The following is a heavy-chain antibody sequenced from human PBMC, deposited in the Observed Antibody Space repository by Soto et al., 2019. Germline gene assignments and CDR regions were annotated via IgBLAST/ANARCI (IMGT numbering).Heavy chain of an antibody. D-gene: IGHD2-2*01. CDR1: GVSISSYY. J-gene: IGHJ4*02. V-gene: IGHV4-4*07. CDR3: ARACSSNSCYDVFDY. CDR2: IYTSGST. Sequence: SATLSLTCPVSGVSISSYYWSWIRHPAGKGLEWIGRIYTSGSTNYNPSLKSRVTMSVDTSKNQFSLKLSSVTAADTAVYYCARACSSNSCYDVFDYWGQGTLVTVSS.